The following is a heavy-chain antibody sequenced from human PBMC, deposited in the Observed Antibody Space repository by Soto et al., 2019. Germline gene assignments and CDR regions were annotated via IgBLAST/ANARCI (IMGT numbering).Heavy chain of an antibody. D-gene: IGHD4-17*01. CDR3: ARDLAYIREF. V-gene: IGHV1-18*01. CDR1: GYSFTAYG. J-gene: IGHJ4*02. CDR2: ISTAHSDI. Sequence: QVPLVQSGAEGKKPGASVKVSCKASGYSFTAYGISWVRQAPGQGLEGMGWISTAHSDIGYAQKFQGRVTMTTDTPTRTAYMELRSLRSNDTAVYYCARDLAYIREFWGQGTLVTVSS.